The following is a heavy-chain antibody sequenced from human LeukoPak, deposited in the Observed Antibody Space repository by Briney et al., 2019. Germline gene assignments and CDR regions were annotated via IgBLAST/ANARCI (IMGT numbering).Heavy chain of an antibody. Sequence: ASVKVSCKASGGTFSSYAISWVRQAPGQGLEWMGGIIPIFGTANYAQKFQGRVTITADKSTSTAYMELSSLRSEDTAVYYCARWAAAGIGGSVYWGQGTLVTVSS. D-gene: IGHD6-13*01. CDR3: ARWAAAGIGGSVY. V-gene: IGHV1-69*06. CDR2: IIPIFGTA. J-gene: IGHJ4*02. CDR1: GGTFSSYA.